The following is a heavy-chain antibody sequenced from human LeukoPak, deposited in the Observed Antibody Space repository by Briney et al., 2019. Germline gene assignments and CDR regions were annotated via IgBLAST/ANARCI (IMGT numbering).Heavy chain of an antibody. Sequence: SETLSLTCTVSGGSISSYYWSWIRQPAGKGLEWIGRIYTSGSTNYNPSLKSRVTMSVDTSKNQFSLKLSSVTAADTAVYYCARDPEDYGDFPDWYFDLWGRGTLVTVPS. CDR3: ARDPEDYGDFPDWYFDL. V-gene: IGHV4-4*07. J-gene: IGHJ2*01. D-gene: IGHD4-17*01. CDR2: IYTSGST. CDR1: GGSISSYY.